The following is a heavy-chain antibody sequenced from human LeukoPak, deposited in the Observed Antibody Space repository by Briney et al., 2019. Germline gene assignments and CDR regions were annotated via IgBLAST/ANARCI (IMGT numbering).Heavy chain of an antibody. CDR2: IYYSGST. CDR3: ARGRKVRGVIISGSRDYYFDY. V-gene: IGHV4-61*03. Sequence: SETLSLTCNVSGASVSSGSYYWSWIRQPPGKELEWIGYIYYSGSTSYNPSLKSRVTISVDTSKNHFSLKLTSVTAADTAVYYCARGRKVRGVIISGSRDYYFDYWGQGTLVTVSS. CDR1: GASVSSGSYY. D-gene: IGHD3-10*01. J-gene: IGHJ4*02.